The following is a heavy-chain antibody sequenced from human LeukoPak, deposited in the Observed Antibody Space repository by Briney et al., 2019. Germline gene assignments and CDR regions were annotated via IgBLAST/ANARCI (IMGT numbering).Heavy chain of an antibody. J-gene: IGHJ4*02. V-gene: IGHV3-74*01. CDR2: INSDGSST. D-gene: IGHD6-19*01. CDR1: GFTFSSYW. CDR3: AREIDSSGDY. Sequence: SGGSLRLSCAASGFTFSSYWMHWVRQAPGEGLVWVSRINSDGSSTSYADSVKGRFTISRDNAKNTLYLQMNSLRAEDTAVYYCAREIDSSGDYWGQGTLVTVSS.